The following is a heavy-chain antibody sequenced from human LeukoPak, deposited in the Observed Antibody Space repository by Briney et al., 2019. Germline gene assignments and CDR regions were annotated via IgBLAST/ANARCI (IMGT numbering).Heavy chain of an antibody. V-gene: IGHV3-23*01. Sequence: GGSLRLSCAASGFTFSSYSMTWVRQAPGQGLEWVSSISGSGGSTYHADSVKGRFTISRDHSKNTLYLQMNSLRAEDTAAYYCAKSRASSGVAPAGYDYWGQGTLVTVSS. D-gene: IGHD6-13*01. J-gene: IGHJ4*02. CDR1: GFTFSSYS. CDR2: ISGSGGST. CDR3: AKSRASSGVAPAGYDY.